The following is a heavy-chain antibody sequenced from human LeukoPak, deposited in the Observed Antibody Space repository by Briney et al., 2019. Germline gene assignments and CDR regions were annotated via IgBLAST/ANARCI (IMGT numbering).Heavy chain of an antibody. V-gene: IGHV3-23*01. CDR2: ISGSGGST. Sequence: PGGSLRLSCAASGFTFSSYAMSRVRQAPGKGLEWVSAISGSGGSTYYADSVKGRFTISRDNSKNTLYLQMNSLRAEDTAVYYCAKYSAGTLYFDYWGQGTLVTVSS. CDR1: GFTFSSYA. D-gene: IGHD6-19*01. J-gene: IGHJ4*02. CDR3: AKYSAGTLYFDY.